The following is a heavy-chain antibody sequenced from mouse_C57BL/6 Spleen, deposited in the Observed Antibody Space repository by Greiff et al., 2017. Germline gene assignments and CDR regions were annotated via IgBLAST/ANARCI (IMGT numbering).Heavy chain of an antibody. D-gene: IGHD2-2*01. CDR3: AREFPGVTTGALDG. V-gene: IGHV1-4*01. CDR2: INPSSGYT. J-gene: IGHJ2*01. CDR1: GYTFTSYT. Sequence: VKLMESGAELARPGASVKMSCKASGYTFTSYTMHWVKQRPGQGLEWIGYINPSSGYTKYNQKFKDKATLTADKSSSTAYMQLSSLTSEDSAVYYCAREFPGVTTGALDGWGQGTTLTVSS.